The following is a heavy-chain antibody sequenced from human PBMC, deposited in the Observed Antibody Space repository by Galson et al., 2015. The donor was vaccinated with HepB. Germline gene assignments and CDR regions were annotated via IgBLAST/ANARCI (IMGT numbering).Heavy chain of an antibody. V-gene: IGHV1-69*10. Sequence: SVKVSCKASGGTFSSYAISWVRQAPGQGLEWMGGIIPILGIANYAQKFQGRVTITADKSTSTAYMELSSLRSEDTAVYYCARSVRYQLLEATPYYMDVWGKGTTVTVSS. CDR2: IIPILGIA. CDR3: ARSVRYQLLEATPYYMDV. J-gene: IGHJ6*03. CDR1: GGTFSSYA. D-gene: IGHD2-2*01.